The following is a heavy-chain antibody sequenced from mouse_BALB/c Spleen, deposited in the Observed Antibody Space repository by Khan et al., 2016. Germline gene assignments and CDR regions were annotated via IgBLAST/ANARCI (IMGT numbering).Heavy chain of an antibody. D-gene: IGHD1-1*01. CDR1: GYTFTNYG. CDR3: ASDYYCDCFDY. Sequence: QIQLVQSGPELKKPGETVKISCKASGYTFTNYGMNWVKQAPEKDLKWMGWINTYTGEPTYADDFKGRFAFSLETSASTAYLQINILKNEDTATYYYASDYYCDCFDYWGQGTTLTVSS. CDR2: INTYTGEP. J-gene: IGHJ2*01. V-gene: IGHV9-3-1*01.